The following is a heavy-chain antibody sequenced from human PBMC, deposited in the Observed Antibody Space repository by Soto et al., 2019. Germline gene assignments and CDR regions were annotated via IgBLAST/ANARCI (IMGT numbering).Heavy chain of an antibody. CDR3: APPRMYSGNYYYGMDV. D-gene: IGHD1-26*01. Sequence: QVQLVQSGAEVKKPGASVKVSCKASGYTYTPYYMHWVRQAPGQGLEWMGIINPSGGSTSYAQKFRGRAPMTRDPSRGTVYMELSRLRTEDTAVYYWAPPRMYSGNYYYGMDVWGQGTTVTVSS. J-gene: IGHJ6*02. V-gene: IGHV1-46*01. CDR1: GYTYTPYY. CDR2: INPSGGST.